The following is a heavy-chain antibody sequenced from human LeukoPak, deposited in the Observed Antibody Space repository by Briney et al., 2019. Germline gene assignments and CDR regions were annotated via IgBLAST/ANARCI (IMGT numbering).Heavy chain of an antibody. CDR3: ARVGSGWSLGFDY. V-gene: IGHV1-69*06. D-gene: IGHD6-19*01. Sequence: SVKVSCKASGGTFSSYAISWVRQAPGQGLEWMGGIIPIFGTANYAQKFQGRVTITADKSTSTAYMELSCLRSEDTAVYYCARVGSGWSLGFDYWGQGTLVTVSS. J-gene: IGHJ4*02. CDR2: IIPIFGTA. CDR1: GGTFSSYA.